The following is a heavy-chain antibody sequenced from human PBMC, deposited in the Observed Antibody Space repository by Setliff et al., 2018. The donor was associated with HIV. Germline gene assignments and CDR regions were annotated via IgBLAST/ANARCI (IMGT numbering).Heavy chain of an antibody. V-gene: IGHV4-4*09. D-gene: IGHD6-19*01. J-gene: IGHJ4*02. CDR2: IYTSRST. Sequence: SEILSLTCTVSGGSISTYYWTWIRQPPGKGLEWIGYIYTSRSTNHNPSLKSRVTISPDTSKNQFSLRLSSVIAADTAVYYCARGPPGSSIGWYVGYWGQGTLVTVSS. CDR3: ARGPPGSSIGWYVGY. CDR1: GGSISTYY.